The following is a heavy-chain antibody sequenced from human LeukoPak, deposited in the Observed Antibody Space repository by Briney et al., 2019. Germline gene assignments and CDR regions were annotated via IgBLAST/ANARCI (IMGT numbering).Heavy chain of an antibody. CDR2: ISPSSSTM. Sequence: PGGSLRLSCAASGFTFSDYYMSWLRQAPGKGLEWVSYISPSSSTMYFADSVKGRFTISRDNAKNSLYLQMNSLRDEDTAVYYCARSSSSGYYFGAFDIWGQGTRVTVSS. CDR3: ARSSSSGYYFGAFDI. J-gene: IGHJ3*02. CDR1: GFTFSDYY. V-gene: IGHV3-11*04. D-gene: IGHD3-22*01.